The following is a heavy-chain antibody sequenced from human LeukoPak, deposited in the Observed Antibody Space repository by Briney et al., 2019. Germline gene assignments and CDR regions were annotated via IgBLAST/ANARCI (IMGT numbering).Heavy chain of an antibody. J-gene: IGHJ4*02. CDR3: AKTGGITDVY. Sequence: NPGGSLRLSCAASGFTFYDYGMTWVRQAPGKGLEWVSTISGSGLSTYYADSVKGRFTISRDNSKNTLYLQMNSLRAEDTAVYYCAKTGGITDVYWGQGTLVTVSS. CDR2: ISGSGLST. CDR1: GFTFYDYG. V-gene: IGHV3-23*01. D-gene: IGHD1-14*01.